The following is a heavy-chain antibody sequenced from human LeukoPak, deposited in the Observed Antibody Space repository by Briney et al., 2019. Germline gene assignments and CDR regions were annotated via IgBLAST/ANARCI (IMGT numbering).Heavy chain of an antibody. Sequence: PGGSLKLSCAASGFTFSGSAMHWVRQASGKGLEWVGRIRSKANSYATVYAASVKGRFTISRDDSKNTAYLQMNSLKTEDTAVYYCTRRDCSSTSCYGFDPWGQGTLVTVSS. D-gene: IGHD2-2*01. V-gene: IGHV3-73*01. CDR3: TRRDCSSTSCYGFDP. J-gene: IGHJ5*02. CDR1: GFTFSGSA. CDR2: IRSKANSYAT.